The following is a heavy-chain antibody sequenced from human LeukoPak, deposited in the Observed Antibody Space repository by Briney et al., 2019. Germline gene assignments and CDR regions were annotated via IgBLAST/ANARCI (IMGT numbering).Heavy chain of an antibody. V-gene: IGHV3-30*02. CDR3: AKGTLAYCGGDCYPGSDAFDI. CDR1: GFTFSGYG. D-gene: IGHD2-21*02. Sequence: GGSLRLSCAASGFTFSGYGMHWVRQAPGKGLEWVAFIRFDGSNKYYADYVKGRFTISRDNSKNTLYLQMNSLRVEDTAMYYCAKGTLAYCGGDCYPGSDAFDIWGQGTMVSVSS. CDR2: IRFDGSNK. J-gene: IGHJ3*02.